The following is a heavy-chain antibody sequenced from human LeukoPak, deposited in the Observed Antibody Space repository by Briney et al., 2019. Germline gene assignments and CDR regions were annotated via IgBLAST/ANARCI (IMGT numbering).Heavy chain of an antibody. V-gene: IGHV3-23*01. J-gene: IGHJ4*02. D-gene: IGHD3-22*01. Sequence: PGGSLRLSCAASGFTFSNYAMSWVRQGPGKGLEWVSAIRGSGGSTYYADSVKGRFTISRDNSKNTLYLQMNSLRAEDTAVYYCATQYYDSSGYLGYWGQGSLVTVSS. CDR2: IRGSGGST. CDR1: GFTFSNYA. CDR3: ATQYYDSSGYLGY.